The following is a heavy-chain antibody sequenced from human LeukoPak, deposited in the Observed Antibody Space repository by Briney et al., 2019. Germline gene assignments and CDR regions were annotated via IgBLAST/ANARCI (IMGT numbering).Heavy chain of an antibody. V-gene: IGHV2-5*02. CDR3: AHRRSVPVLRYFEFDY. D-gene: IGHD3-9*01. J-gene: IGHJ4*02. CDR2: IYWDDDK. Sequence: SGPTLVKPTQTLTLTCTFSGFSLSTSGVGVGWIRQPPGKALEWLALIYWDDDKRYSPSLKSRLTITKDTSKNQVVLTMTNMDPVDTATYYCAHRRSVPVLRYFEFDYWGQGTLVTVSS. CDR1: GFSLSTSGVG.